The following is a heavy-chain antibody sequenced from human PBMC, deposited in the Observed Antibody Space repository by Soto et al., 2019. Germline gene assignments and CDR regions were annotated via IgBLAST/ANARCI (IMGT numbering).Heavy chain of an antibody. D-gene: IGHD3-22*01. J-gene: IGHJ4*02. V-gene: IGHV1-69*01. CDR1: GGTFSSYA. Sequence: QVQLVQSGAEVKKPGSSVKVSCKASGGTFSSYAISWVRQAPGQGLEWMGGIIPIFGTANYAQKFQGRVTIPADESTITAYMELSSMRSEDTAVYYCARGEALRNYDSSGYSAGAFDYWGQGTLVTVSS. CDR3: ARGEALRNYDSSGYSAGAFDY. CDR2: IIPIFGTA.